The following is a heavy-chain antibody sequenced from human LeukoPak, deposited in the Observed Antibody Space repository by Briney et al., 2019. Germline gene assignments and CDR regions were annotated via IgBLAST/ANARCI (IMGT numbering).Heavy chain of an antibody. J-gene: IGHJ4*02. CDR3: ARDGGTVNFDY. V-gene: IGHV3-23*01. Sequence: PGGSLRLSCAASGFTFSNYAMSWVRQAPGKGLEWVSAISGSGGTTYYADSMKGRCTVSRDNSKNTLYLQMTSLRAEDTAVYYCARDGGTVNFDYWGQGTLVTVSS. CDR2: ISGSGGTT. CDR1: GFTFSNYA. D-gene: IGHD4-17*01.